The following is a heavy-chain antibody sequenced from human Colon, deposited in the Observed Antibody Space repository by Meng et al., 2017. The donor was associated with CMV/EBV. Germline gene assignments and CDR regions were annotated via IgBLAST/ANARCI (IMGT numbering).Heavy chain of an antibody. J-gene: IGHJ4*02. CDR2: FHNGGST. Sequence: GESLKISCAASGFNVTSAYIMWVRQAPGKGLEWVSLFHNGGSTHADSVKDRFTVSRDDARDSLYLQLNSLRAEDTALYYCARDKGFLGGTFDYWGQGTLVTVSS. D-gene: IGHD1-26*01. V-gene: IGHV3-53*01. CDR3: ARDKGFLGGTFDY. CDR1: GFNVTSAY.